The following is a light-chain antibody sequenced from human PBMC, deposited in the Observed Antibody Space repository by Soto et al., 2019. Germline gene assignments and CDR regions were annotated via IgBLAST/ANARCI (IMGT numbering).Light chain of an antibody. V-gene: IGLV1-40*01. CDR3: QSYDSSLGYV. J-gene: IGLJ1*01. CDR2: GNS. CDR1: SSNIGAGYD. Sequence: QSVLTQPPSVSVAPGQRVTISCTGSSSNIGAGYDVHWYQQLPGTAPKLLIYGNSNRPSGVPDRFSGSKSGTSASLAITGLQAEDEADYYCQSYDSSLGYVFGTGTKVTVL.